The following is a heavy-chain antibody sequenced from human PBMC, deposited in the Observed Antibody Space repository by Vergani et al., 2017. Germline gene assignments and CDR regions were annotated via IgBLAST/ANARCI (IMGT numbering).Heavy chain of an antibody. J-gene: IGHJ5*02. Sequence: QVQLQESGPGLLKPSETLSLTCTVSGGSINSYYWSWIRQPPGKGLEWIGYIYYTGSTNYNPSLNRRVTISVHTSKSQFSLNLSSVTAADTAVYYCARHLQFDSPFDPWGQGTLVTVSS. D-gene: IGHD5-24*01. CDR1: GGSINSYY. V-gene: IGHV4-59*08. CDR3: ARHLQFDSPFDP. CDR2: IYYTGST.